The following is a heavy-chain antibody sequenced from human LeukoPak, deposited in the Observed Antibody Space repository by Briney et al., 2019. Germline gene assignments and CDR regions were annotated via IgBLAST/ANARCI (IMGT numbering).Heavy chain of an antibody. CDR3: ARGPPLRWGGFDY. V-gene: IGHV3-30*02. Sequence: GGSLRLSCAASGFTFSSYGMHWVRQAPGKGLEWVAFIRYDGNNKYYADSVKDRFTISRDNSKNTLFLQMNSLRAEDTAVYYCARGPPLRWGGFDYWSQGTLVTVSS. CDR1: GFTFSSYG. CDR2: IRYDGNNK. J-gene: IGHJ4*02. D-gene: IGHD4-23*01.